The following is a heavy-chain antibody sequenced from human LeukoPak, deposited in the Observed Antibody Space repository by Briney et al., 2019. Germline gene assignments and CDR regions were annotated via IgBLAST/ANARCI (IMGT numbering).Heavy chain of an antibody. Sequence: SETLSLICTVSGGSISSYYWSWIRQPPGKGLEWIGYIYYSGSTNYNPSLKSRVTISVDTSKNQFSLKLSSVTAADTAVYYCASHKAATGYYYYGMDVWGQGTTVTVSS. CDR1: GGSISSYY. D-gene: IGHD2-15*01. J-gene: IGHJ6*02. CDR3: ASHKAATGYYYYGMDV. V-gene: IGHV4-59*08. CDR2: IYYSGST.